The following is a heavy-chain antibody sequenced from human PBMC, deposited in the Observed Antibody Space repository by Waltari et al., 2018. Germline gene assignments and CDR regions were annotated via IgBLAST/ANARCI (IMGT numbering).Heavy chain of an antibody. CDR3: AKVGVGLTTWYPFDV. CDR2: IRYDASDI. Sequence: QVHLVESGGGVVQPGGSLRLSCAASGFTFSAYGMHWVRQAPGKGLVWVAFIRYDASDIYYRDSVKSRFTISRDNSKNTLFLQMSSLRPEDTAVYYCAKVGVGLTTWYPFDVWGQGTMVTVSS. CDR1: GFTFSAYG. D-gene: IGHD1-1*01. J-gene: IGHJ3*01. V-gene: IGHV3-30*02.